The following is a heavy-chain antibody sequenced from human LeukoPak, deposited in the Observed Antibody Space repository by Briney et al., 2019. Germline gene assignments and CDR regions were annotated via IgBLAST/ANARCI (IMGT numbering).Heavy chain of an antibody. CDR2: MNPNSGNT. J-gene: IGHJ4*02. V-gene: IGHV1-8*03. CDR3: ARVWCSGGSCYSRYFDS. D-gene: IGHD2-15*01. CDR1: GYTFTSYD. Sequence: GASVKVSCKASGYTFTSYDINWVRQATGQGLEWMGWMNPNSGNTGYAQKFQGRVTITRNTSISTAYMELSSLRSEATAVSSFARVWCSGGSCYSRYFDSWGQGTLVTVSS.